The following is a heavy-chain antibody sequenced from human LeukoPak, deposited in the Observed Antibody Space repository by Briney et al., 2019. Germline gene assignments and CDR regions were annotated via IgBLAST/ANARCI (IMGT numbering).Heavy chain of an antibody. Sequence: ASVKVSCKASGYTFTSYGIIWVQQAPGQGLEWMGWISAYNGNTNYAQKLQGRVTMTTDTSTSTAYMELRSLRSDDTAVYYCARVVDIVVVPAARVYMDVWGKGTTVTVSS. J-gene: IGHJ6*03. CDR1: GYTFTSYG. V-gene: IGHV1-18*01. D-gene: IGHD2-2*01. CDR2: ISAYNGNT. CDR3: ARVVDIVVVPAARVYMDV.